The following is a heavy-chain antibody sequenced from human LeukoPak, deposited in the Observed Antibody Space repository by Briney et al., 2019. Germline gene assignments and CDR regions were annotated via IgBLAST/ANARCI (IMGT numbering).Heavy chain of an antibody. Sequence: GGSLRLSCTASGFTFGDYPLSWVPQAPGKGREGIGFIRNKANGGTTENATSLKGRFTISRDDSKSLAYLQMNSLKTEDTAVYYCTGVDSWGLHLDWGQGTLVTVSS. CDR3: TGVDSWGLHLD. D-gene: IGHD6-13*01. V-gene: IGHV3-49*04. J-gene: IGHJ4*02. CDR1: GFTFGDYP. CDR2: IRNKANGGTT.